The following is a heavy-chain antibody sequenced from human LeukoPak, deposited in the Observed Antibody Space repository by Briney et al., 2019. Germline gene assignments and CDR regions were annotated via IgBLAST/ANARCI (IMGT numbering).Heavy chain of an antibody. D-gene: IGHD3-22*01. J-gene: IGHJ4*02. CDR2: IYYSGST. Sequence: SETLSLTCTVSGGSISSYYWSWIRQPPGKGLECIGYIYYSGSTNYNPSLKSRVAISVDTSKNQCSLKLSSVTAADTAVYYCARRTYFYDSSGYYFDYWGQGTLVTVPS. V-gene: IGHV4-59*01. CDR3: ARRTYFYDSSGYYFDY. CDR1: GGSISSYY.